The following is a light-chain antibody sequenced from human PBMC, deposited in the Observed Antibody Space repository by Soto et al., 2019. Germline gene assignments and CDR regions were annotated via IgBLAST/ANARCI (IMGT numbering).Light chain of an antibody. V-gene: IGKV4-1*01. J-gene: IGKJ1*01. CDR3: QQYYSTPRT. CDR2: WAS. Sequence: DIVMTQSPDSLAVSLGERATINCKSGQSVLYSSNNQNYLAWYQRKPGQPPKLLIYWASTRESGVPDRFSGSGSGTDFTLTISSLQAEDVAVYYCQQYYSTPRTFGQGTKVDI. CDR1: QSVLYSSNNQNY.